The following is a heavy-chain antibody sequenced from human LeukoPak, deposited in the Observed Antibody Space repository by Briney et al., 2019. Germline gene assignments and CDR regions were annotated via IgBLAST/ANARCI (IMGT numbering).Heavy chain of an antibody. Sequence: GGSLRLSCVASGFPFSTSWVTWVRQAPGTGLEWVANIDKHGNGKYHVDSVKGRYALPRDYASNSVFLQMDSLRAEDTSVYYCARDAGWGYYDLWGQGTPVSVSS. J-gene: IGHJ4*02. CDR3: ARDAGWGYYDL. CDR2: IDKHGNGK. V-gene: IGHV3-7*01. D-gene: IGHD1-26*01. CDR1: GFPFSTSW.